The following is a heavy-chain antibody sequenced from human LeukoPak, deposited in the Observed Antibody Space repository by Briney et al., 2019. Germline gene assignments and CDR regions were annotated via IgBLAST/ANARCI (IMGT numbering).Heavy chain of an antibody. CDR1: GGSISSSGYY. CDR2: IYYSGST. D-gene: IGHD2-15*01. V-gene: IGHV4-39*01. CDR3: ARQQSCSGGTCYFYFDS. Sequence: SETLSLTCTVSGGSISSSGYYWVWIRQPPGKGLEWIGSIYYSGSTYYNPSLKSRVTISLDTSQNQFSLKLSSVTAADTAVYYCARQQSCSGGTCYFYFDSWGQGTLVTVSS. J-gene: IGHJ4*02.